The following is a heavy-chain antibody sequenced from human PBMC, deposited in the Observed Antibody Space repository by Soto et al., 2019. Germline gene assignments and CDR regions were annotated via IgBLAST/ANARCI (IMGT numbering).Heavy chain of an antibody. D-gene: IGHD4-17*01. J-gene: IGHJ4*02. Sequence: QVQLVQSGAEVKKPGASVKVSCKASGYTFSSYGISWVRQAPGQGLEWMGWISAYNGHTNYAQKRQGRVTMTTGTSTSTAYMALRSLGSGDTAVYYCARDIYGDPGYWGQGTLVTVSS. CDR3: ARDIYGDPGY. CDR1: GYTFSSYG. CDR2: ISAYNGHT. V-gene: IGHV1-18*01.